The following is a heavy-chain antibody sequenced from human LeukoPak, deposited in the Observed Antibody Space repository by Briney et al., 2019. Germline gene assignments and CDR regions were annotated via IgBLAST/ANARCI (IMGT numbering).Heavy chain of an antibody. CDR3: ARDRGYSTSYY. J-gene: IGHJ4*02. Sequence: GGSLRLSCAASAFTFSTYWMSWVRQAPGKGLEWVANIKEDGSEINYVDSVKGRFTISRDNAKNSLYLQMNSLRVEDTAVYYCARDRGYSTSYYWGQGTLVTVSS. CDR1: AFTFSTYW. V-gene: IGHV3-7*01. CDR2: IKEDGSEI. D-gene: IGHD4-23*01.